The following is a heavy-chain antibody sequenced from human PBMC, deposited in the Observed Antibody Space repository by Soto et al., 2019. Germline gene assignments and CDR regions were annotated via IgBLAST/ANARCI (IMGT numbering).Heavy chain of an antibody. CDR2: IYYSGAT. V-gene: IGHV4-39*01. CDR1: GGSMRNSRYY. D-gene: IGHD4-17*01. J-gene: IGHJ3*02. CDR3: ARTDEVSLYCDGPFRI. Sequence: QLQLQESGPGLVKPSETLSLVCTVSGGSMRNSRYYWGWIRQPPGKGLEWIGGIYYSGATYYKSSLESRVIISVDTFRNQFSLRLSSVTAADTAVYYCARTDEVSLYCDGPFRIWGQGTMVTVSS.